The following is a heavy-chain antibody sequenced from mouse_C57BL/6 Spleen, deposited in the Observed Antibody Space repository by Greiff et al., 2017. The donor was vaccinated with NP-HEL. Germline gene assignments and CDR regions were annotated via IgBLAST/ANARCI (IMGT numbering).Heavy chain of an antibody. CDR3: ARRVTTVVAWYFDY. D-gene: IGHD1-1*01. J-gene: IGHJ2*01. CDR2: IDPNSGGT. CDR1: GYTFTSYW. Sequence: QVQLQQPGAELVKPGASVKLSCKASGYTFTSYWMHWVKQRPGRGLEWIGGIDPNSGGTKYNEKFKSKATLTVDKPSSTAYMQLSSLTSEDSAVYYCARRVTTVVAWYFDYWGQGTTLTVSS. V-gene: IGHV1-72*01.